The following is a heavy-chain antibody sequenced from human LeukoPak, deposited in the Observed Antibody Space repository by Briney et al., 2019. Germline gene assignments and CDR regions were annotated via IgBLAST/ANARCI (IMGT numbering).Heavy chain of an antibody. CDR3: ARDYKVSSVTMVRGVIMGY. CDR2: ISAYNGNT. CDR1: GYTFTSYG. Sequence: GASVKVSCKASGYTFTSYGISWVRQAPGQGLEWMGWISAYNGNTNYAQKLQGRVTMTTDTSTSTAYMELRSLRSDDTAVYYCARDYKVSSVTMVRGVIMGYWGQGTLVTVSS. D-gene: IGHD3-10*01. J-gene: IGHJ4*02. V-gene: IGHV1-18*01.